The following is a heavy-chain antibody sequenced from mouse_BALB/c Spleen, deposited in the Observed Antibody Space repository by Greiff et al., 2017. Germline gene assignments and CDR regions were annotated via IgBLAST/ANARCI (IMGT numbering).Heavy chain of an antibody. J-gene: IGHJ4*01. CDR3: AREGYYGWYAMDY. Sequence: EVKLMESGAELVKPGASVKLSCTASGFNIKDTYMHWVKQRPEQGLEWIGRIDPANGNTKYDPKFQGKATITADTSSNTAYLQLSSLTSEDTAVYYCAREGYYGWYAMDYWGQGTSVTVSS. V-gene: IGHV14-3*02. D-gene: IGHD1-2*01. CDR1: GFNIKDTY. CDR2: IDPANGNT.